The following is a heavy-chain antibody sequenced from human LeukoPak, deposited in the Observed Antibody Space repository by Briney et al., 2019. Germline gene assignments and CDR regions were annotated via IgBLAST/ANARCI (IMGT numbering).Heavy chain of an antibody. CDR3: ARSGREAGNYYYYMDV. CDR1: GGSISSYY. CDR2: IYYSGST. Sequence: SETLSLTCTVSGGSISSYYWSWIRQPPGKGLEWIGYIYYSGSTNYNPSLKSRVTLSVDTSKNQFSLKLSSVTAADTAVYYCARSGREAGNYYYYMDVWGKGTTVTVSS. V-gene: IGHV4-59*01. D-gene: IGHD3-10*01. J-gene: IGHJ6*03.